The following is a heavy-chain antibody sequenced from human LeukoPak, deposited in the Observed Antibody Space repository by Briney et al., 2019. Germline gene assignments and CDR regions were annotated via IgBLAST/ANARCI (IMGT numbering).Heavy chain of an antibody. J-gene: IGHJ5*02. CDR1: GYTFTIYG. D-gene: IGHD4-11*01. Sequence: ASVKVSCKASGYTFTIYGISWVRQAPGQGLEWVGWINPNSRDTNYAQKFQGRVTMTRDTSISTAYMELSRLRSDDTAVYYCARGGDYSNYAFGPWGQGTLVTVSS. CDR2: INPNSRDT. V-gene: IGHV1-2*02. CDR3: ARGGDYSNYAFGP.